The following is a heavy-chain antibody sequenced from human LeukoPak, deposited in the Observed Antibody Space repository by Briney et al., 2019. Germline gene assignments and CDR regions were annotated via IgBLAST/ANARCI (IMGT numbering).Heavy chain of an antibody. D-gene: IGHD2-21*02. CDR2: ISGSGGST. CDR3: AKDHEYCGGDCPAEYFQH. V-gene: IGHV3-23*01. Sequence: GRSLRLSCAASGFTFSSYAMSWVRQAPGKGLEWVSAISGSGGSTYYADSVKGRFTISRDNSKNTLYLQMNSLRAEDTAVYYCAKDHEYCGGDCPAEYFQHWGQGTLVTVSS. J-gene: IGHJ1*01. CDR1: GFTFSSYA.